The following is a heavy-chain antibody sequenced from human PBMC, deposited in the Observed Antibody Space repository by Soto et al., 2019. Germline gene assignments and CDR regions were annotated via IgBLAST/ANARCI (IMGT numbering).Heavy chain of an antibody. V-gene: IGHV1-2*02. J-gene: IGHJ4*02. CDR2: INPNSGGT. CDR1: GYTCTGYY. D-gene: IGHD3-22*01. Sequence: ASVKVSCKASGYTCTGYYMHWVRQAPGQGLEWMGWINPNSGGTNYAQKFQGRVTMTRDTSISTAYMELSRLRSDDTAVYYCAREDSGVMIVIGLDYWGQGTLVTVSS. CDR3: AREDSGVMIVIGLDY.